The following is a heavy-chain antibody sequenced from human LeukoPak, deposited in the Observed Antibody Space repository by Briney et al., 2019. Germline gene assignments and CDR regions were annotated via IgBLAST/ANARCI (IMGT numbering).Heavy chain of an antibody. J-gene: IGHJ4*02. D-gene: IGHD3-22*01. CDR1: GYTFTSYY. CDR2: INPSGGST. CDR3: ARAGPSESSGYYYNSARWNYFDY. Sequence: ASVKVSCKASGYTFTSYYMHWVRQAPGQGLEWMGIINPSGGSTSYAQKFQGRVTMTRDTSTSTVYMELSSLRSEDTAVYYCARAGPSESSGYYYNSARWNYFDYWGQGTLVTVSS. V-gene: IGHV1-46*01.